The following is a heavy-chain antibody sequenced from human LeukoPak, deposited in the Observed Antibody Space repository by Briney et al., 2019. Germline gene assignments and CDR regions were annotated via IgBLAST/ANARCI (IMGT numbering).Heavy chain of an antibody. V-gene: IGHV4-59*01. J-gene: IGHJ6*02. CDR3: ARGSVAYGMDV. D-gene: IGHD5-12*01. Sequence: SETLSLTCTVSGGSISSNYWSWIRQPPGKGLEWIGYIHYNGSSHYNPSLKSRVTMSVDTSKNQFSLKVSSVTAADTAVYYCARGSVAYGMDVWGQGTTVTASS. CDR2: IHYNGSS. CDR1: GGSISSNY.